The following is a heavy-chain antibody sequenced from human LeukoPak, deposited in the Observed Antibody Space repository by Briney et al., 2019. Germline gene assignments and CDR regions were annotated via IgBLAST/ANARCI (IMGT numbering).Heavy chain of an antibody. CDR2: IIPIFGTA. Sequence: ASVKVSCKASGGTFSSYAISWVRQAPGQGLEWMGGIIPIFGTANYAQKFQGRVTITADESTSTAYMELSSLRSEDTAVYYCARDGRYCGGDCYPIDAFDIWGRGTLVTVSS. V-gene: IGHV1-69*13. D-gene: IGHD2-21*02. J-gene: IGHJ2*01. CDR1: GGTFSSYA. CDR3: ARDGRYCGGDCYPIDAFDI.